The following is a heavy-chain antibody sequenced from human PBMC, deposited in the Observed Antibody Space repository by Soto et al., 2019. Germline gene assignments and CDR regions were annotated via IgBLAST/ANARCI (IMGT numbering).Heavy chain of an antibody. V-gene: IGHV1-69*05. CDR3: ARKADRCSRCYR. CDR1: GGTFSSYA. CDR2: IIPIFGTA. J-gene: IGHJ1*01. D-gene: IGHD1-26*01. Sequence: QVQLVQSGAEVKKPGSSVKVSCKASGGTFSSYAISWVRQAPGQGLEWMGGIIPIFGTANYAQKFQGRVTITSDESTTASYMELSSVSAEDTAVYYCARKADRCSRCYRRGQGTPVTVSS.